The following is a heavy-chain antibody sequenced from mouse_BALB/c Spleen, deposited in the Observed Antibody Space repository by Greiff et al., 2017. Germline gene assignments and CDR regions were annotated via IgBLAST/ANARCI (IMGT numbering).Heavy chain of an antibody. J-gene: IGHJ4*01. Sequence: VQLQQSGAELVKPGASVKLSCTASGFNIKDTYMHWVKQRPEQGLEWIGRIDPANGNTKYDPKFQGKATITADTSSNTAYLQLSSLTSEDTAVYYCARIYYYGSSYEYYAMDYWGQGTSVTVAS. CDR1: GFNIKDTY. CDR3: ARIYYYGSSYEYYAMDY. CDR2: IDPANGNT. V-gene: IGHV14-3*02. D-gene: IGHD1-1*01.